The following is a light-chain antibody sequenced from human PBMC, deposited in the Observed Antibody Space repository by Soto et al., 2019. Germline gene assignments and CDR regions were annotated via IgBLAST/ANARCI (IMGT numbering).Light chain of an antibody. J-gene: IGKJ2*01. CDR2: GAS. CDR3: QSYGRTPLHT. Sequence: DIVLTQSPGTLSLSPGERATLSCRASQSVSSNYLAWYQQKPGQAPRLLIYGASSRATGIPDRFGGSGSGTDFTLPISRLEPEDFAVYYCQSYGRTPLHTFGQGTKLEIK. CDR1: QSVSSNY. V-gene: IGKV3-20*01.